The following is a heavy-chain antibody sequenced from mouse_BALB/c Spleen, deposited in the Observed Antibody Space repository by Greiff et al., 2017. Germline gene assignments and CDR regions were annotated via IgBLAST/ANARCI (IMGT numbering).Heavy chain of an antibody. D-gene: IGHD2-1*01. CDR2: IYPGDGST. V-gene: IGHV1S56*01. J-gene: IGHJ3*01. Sequence: QVQLQQSGPELVKPGASVKISCKASGYTFTSYDINWVKQRPGQGLEWIGWIYPGDGSTKYNEKFKGKATLTADKSSSTAYMQLSSLTSENSAVYFCARGIYYGNYEGFAYWGQGTLVTVSA. CDR1: GYTFTSYD. CDR3: ARGIYYGNYEGFAY.